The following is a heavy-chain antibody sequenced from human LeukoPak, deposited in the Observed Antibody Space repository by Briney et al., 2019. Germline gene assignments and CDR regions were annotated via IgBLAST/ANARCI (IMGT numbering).Heavy chain of an antibody. J-gene: IGHJ5*02. D-gene: IGHD4-17*01. Sequence: ASVQVSCKASGYTFTSYDINWVRQATGKGLDWMGWMNPNSGNTGYAPKFQGRVTMTSNTSIGTAYMELSSLRSEDTAVYYRARESGDINWFDPCGQGTLVTVSS. CDR1: GYTFTSYD. V-gene: IGHV1-8*01. CDR3: ARESGDINWFDP. CDR2: MNPNSGNT.